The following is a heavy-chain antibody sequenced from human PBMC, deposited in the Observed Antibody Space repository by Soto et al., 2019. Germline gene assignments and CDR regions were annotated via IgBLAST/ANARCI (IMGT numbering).Heavy chain of an antibody. D-gene: IGHD3-10*01. J-gene: IGHJ4*02. V-gene: IGHV4-59*01. Sequence: SETLSLTCTVSGGSISSYYWGWIRQPPGKGLEWIGYIYYSGGTNYNPSLKSRVTISVDTSKNQFSLKLSSVTAADTAVYYCAREAPSHYYGSGSYRQFDYGGQGTLVTVSS. CDR3: AREAPSHYYGSGSYRQFDY. CDR2: IYYSGGT. CDR1: GGSISSYY.